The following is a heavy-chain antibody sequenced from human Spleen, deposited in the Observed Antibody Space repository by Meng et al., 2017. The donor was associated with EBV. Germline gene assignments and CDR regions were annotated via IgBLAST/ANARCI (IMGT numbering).Heavy chain of an antibody. CDR2: IYQTGST. J-gene: IGHJ5*02. CDR3: ARGVQVAWRFDP. D-gene: IGHD2-15*01. CDR1: VDSISSSNG. V-gene: IGHV4-4*02. Sequence: VSGAGVLNPAGALSLACAVSVDSISSSNGGRSVRQPPGKGLEWIGEIYQTGSTNYNPSLKSRVTISIDTSKNQFSLRLNSVTAADTAVYYCARGVQVAWRFDPWGQGTLVTVSS.